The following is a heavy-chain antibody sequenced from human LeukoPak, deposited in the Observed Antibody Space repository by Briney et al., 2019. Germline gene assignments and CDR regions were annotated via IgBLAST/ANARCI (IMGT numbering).Heavy chain of an antibody. CDR3: ARGGATGFDY. V-gene: IGHV4-59*01. J-gene: IGHJ4*02. CDR2: IYYSGST. D-gene: IGHD1-26*01. CDR1: GGSISSYY. Sequence: SETLSLTCTVSGGSISSYYWSWIRQPPGKGLEWIGYIYYSGSTNYNPSLKSRVTISVGTSKNQFSLKLSSVTAADTAVYYCARGGATGFDYWGQGTLVTVSS.